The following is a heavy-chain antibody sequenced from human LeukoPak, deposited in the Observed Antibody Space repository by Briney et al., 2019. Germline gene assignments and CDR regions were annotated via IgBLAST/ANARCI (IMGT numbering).Heavy chain of an antibody. V-gene: IGHV1-8*03. J-gene: IGHJ3*02. CDR2: MNPNSGNT. D-gene: IGHD4-17*01. Sequence: ASVKVSCKASGYTFTSYDINWVRQATGQGLEWMGWMNPNSGNTGYAQKFQGRVTITRNTSISTAYMELSSLRSEDTAVYYCARPRYGDYDAFDIWGQGTMVTVSS. CDR1: GYTFTSYD. CDR3: ARPRYGDYDAFDI.